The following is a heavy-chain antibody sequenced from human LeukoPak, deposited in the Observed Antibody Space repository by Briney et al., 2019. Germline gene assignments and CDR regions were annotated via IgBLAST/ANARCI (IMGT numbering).Heavy chain of an antibody. D-gene: IGHD2-21*01. CDR3: ARRQNDAIGAYYYGMDV. CDR2: IYHSGST. V-gene: IGHV4-4*02. CDR1: GGSISSSNW. J-gene: IGHJ6*02. Sequence: SETLSLTCAVSGGSISSSNWWSWVRQPPGKGLEWIGEIYHSGSTNYNPSLKSRVTISVDKSKNQFSLKLSSVTAADTAVYYCARRQNDAIGAYYYGMDVWGQGTTVTVSS.